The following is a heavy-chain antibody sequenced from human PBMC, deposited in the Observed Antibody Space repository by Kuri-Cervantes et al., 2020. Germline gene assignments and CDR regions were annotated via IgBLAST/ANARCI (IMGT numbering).Heavy chain of an antibody. CDR1: GFTFSSYG. D-gene: IGHD3-10*01. CDR3: ATDGSHYDVDH. V-gene: IGHV3-33*01. CDR2: IWYDGSNK. Sequence: GGSLRLSCAASGFTFSSYGMHWVRQAPGKGLEWVAVIWYDGSNKYYADSVKGRFSISRDNSKNTLYLQMNSLRVEDTGVYYCATDGSHYDVDHWGQGTQVTVSS. J-gene: IGHJ4*02.